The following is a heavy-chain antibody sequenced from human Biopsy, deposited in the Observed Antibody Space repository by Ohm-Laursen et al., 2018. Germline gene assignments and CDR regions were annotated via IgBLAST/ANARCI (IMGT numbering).Heavy chain of an antibody. D-gene: IGHD1-26*01. Sequence: VASVKVSCKGSEFSFSRYDMHWVRQAPGRGLEWMGIISPIGGGTMDTQKFQDRLTMTRDTSTSSVHMELKSLKSEDTAVYYCAIFEGYSDDNLDYEHYGMDVWGQGTTVTVSS. CDR3: AIFEGYSDDNLDYEHYGMDV. CDR2: ISPIGGGT. J-gene: IGHJ6*02. CDR1: EFSFSRYD. V-gene: IGHV1-46*01.